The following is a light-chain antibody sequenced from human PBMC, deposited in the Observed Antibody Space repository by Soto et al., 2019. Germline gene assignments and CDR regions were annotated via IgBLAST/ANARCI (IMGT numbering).Light chain of an antibody. J-gene: IGKJ2*01. Sequence: EIVLTQSPGTLSLSPGDGATLSCRASQSVSSDYLAWYQQKPGQAPSLLIYGAFHRATGIPHRFSGTGSGTDFTLTISRLEPEDFAVYYCQQYGGAPYTFGQGTKLDIK. CDR1: QSVSSDY. CDR3: QQYGGAPYT. V-gene: IGKV3-20*01. CDR2: GAF.